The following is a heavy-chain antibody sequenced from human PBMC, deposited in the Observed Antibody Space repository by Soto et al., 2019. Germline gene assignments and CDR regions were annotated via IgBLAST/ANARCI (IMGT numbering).Heavy chain of an antibody. D-gene: IGHD3-10*01. Sequence: ASVKVSCKASGYTFTNYGISWVRQAPGQGLEWIGWIRVYNGNTNYAQKVQGRVTMTTDTSTSMAYMELRSLRSDDTAVYYCAREGGYGSGSLYWGQGTLVTV. CDR3: AREGGYGSGSLY. J-gene: IGHJ4*02. V-gene: IGHV1-18*01. CDR2: IRVYNGNT. CDR1: GYTFTNYG.